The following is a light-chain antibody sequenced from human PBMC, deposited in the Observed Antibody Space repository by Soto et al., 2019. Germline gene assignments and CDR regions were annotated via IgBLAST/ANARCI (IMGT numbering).Light chain of an antibody. CDR3: QQSSSTPQT. V-gene: IGKV1-39*01. CDR2: VAS. J-gene: IGKJ4*01. CDR1: QSISNY. Sequence: DIQMTQSPSSLSASVGDRVTITCRASQSISNYLSWYQQKPGKAPKLLINVASTLQSGVPLRFSGSGSGTDFTLAISSLQPEDFATYYCQQSSSTPQTFGGGTRVEIK.